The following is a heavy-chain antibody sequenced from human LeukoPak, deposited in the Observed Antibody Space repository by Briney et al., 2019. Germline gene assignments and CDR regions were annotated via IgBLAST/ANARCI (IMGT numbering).Heavy chain of an antibody. D-gene: IGHD1-14*01. V-gene: IGHV4-59*01. Sequence: PSETLSLTCTVSGDSITDDYWSWIRQPPGKGLEWIGYIYYSGRTTYNPSLKSPVSLSIDTSKNQSSLELTSVTAADTAVYYCARVAYGSSWFDPWGQGTLVTVSS. CDR1: GDSITDDY. CDR2: IYYSGRT. CDR3: ARVAYGSSWFDP. J-gene: IGHJ5*02.